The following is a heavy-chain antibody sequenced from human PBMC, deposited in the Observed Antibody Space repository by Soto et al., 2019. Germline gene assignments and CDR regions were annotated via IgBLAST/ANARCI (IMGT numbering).Heavy chain of an antibody. CDR1: GFSVSNNY. D-gene: IGHD3-3*01. CDR2: IYSDGST. J-gene: IGHJ4*02. CDR3: AGATKSGRRSDW. V-gene: IGHV3-66*01. Sequence: EARLLESGGGLVQAGGSLRLACEASGFSVSNNYMTWVRQAPGKGLEWVSVIYSDGSTYHADSVKGRFIASRDNSHNRQHLQMNALSVADTAMYWCAGATKSGRRSDWWGQGALVTVAS.